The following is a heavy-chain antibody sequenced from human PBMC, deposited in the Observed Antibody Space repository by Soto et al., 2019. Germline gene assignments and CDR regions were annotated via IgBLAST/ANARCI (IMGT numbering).Heavy chain of an antibody. CDR3: ARDMNGVLGMGH. J-gene: IGHJ4*02. Sequence: QVQLQESGPGLVKPSQTLSLTCTVSGGSISSGGYYWSWIRQHPGKGLEWIGYIYYSGSTYYNPSRKSRVTISVDTSKNRFSLKLSSVTAADTAVYYCARDMNGVLGMGHWGQGTLVTVSS. CDR1: GGSISSGGYY. CDR2: IYYSGST. D-gene: IGHD2-8*01. V-gene: IGHV4-31*03.